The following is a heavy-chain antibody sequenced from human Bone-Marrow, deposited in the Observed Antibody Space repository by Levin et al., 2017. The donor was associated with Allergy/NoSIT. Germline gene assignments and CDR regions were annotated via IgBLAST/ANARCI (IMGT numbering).Heavy chain of an antibody. D-gene: IGHD4-17*01. CDR2: VKSKADGGTI. J-gene: IGHJ4*02. CDR3: TSYGIDY. V-gene: IGHV3-15*05. Sequence: GGSLRLSCAASGFTFSHAYMGWIRQAPGKGLEWVGRVKSKADGGTIEYTPPVKGRFTISRDDSRGTVYLQMKNLRRDDTAVYYCTSYGIDYWGQGALVTVSS. CDR1: GFTFSHAY.